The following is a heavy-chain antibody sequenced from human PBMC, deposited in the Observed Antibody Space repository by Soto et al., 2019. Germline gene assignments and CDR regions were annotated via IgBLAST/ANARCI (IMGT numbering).Heavy chain of an antibody. J-gene: IGHJ4*02. Sequence: GGSLRLSCAASGFTFSSYAMSWVRQAPGKGLEWVSAVSGSGGSTYYADSVKGRFTISRDNSKNTLYLQMNSLRAEDTAVYYCAKDRTYGGYFDYWGQGTLVTVSS. CDR3: AKDRTYGGYFDY. D-gene: IGHD2-15*01. V-gene: IGHV3-23*01. CDR2: VSGSGGST. CDR1: GFTFSSYA.